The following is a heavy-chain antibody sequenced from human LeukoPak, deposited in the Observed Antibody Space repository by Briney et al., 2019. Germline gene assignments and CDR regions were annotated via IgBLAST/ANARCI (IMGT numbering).Heavy chain of an antibody. Sequence: GASVKVSCKASVYTFTSYDINWVRQATGQGLEWMGWMNPNGGNTDYAQKFQGRMTMTRNTSISTAYMELSSLRSEDTAVYDCEIYSGYDSYWGQGTLVTVSS. D-gene: IGHD5-12*01. V-gene: IGHV1-8*01. CDR2: MNPNGGNT. CDR3: EIYSGYDSY. CDR1: VYTFTSYD. J-gene: IGHJ4*02.